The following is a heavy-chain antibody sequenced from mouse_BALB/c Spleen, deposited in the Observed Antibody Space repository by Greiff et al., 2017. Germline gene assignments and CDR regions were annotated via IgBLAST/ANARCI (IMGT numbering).Heavy chain of an antibody. CDR3: AKLREAMDY. J-gene: IGHJ4*01. V-gene: IGHV1S135*01. CDR2: IDPYYGGT. Sequence: VQLKESGPELVKPGASVKISCTASGYSFTGYNMDWVKQSNGKSLEWIGNIDPYYGGTSYNQKLKGKATLTVDKSSYPAYMQLKSLTTEASAVYYGAKLREAMDYWGQGTSVTVSS. CDR1: GYSFTGYN.